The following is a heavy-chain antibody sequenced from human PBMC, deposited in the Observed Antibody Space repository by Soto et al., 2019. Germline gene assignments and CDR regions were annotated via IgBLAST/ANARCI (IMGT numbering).Heavy chain of an antibody. Sequence: SETLSLTCTVSGGSISSSSYYWGWIRQPPGKGLEWIGSIYYSGSTYYNPSLKSRVTISVDTSKNQFSLKLSSVTAADTAVYYCARHRAAGSLIWFDPWGQGTLVTVSS. CDR2: IYYSGST. J-gene: IGHJ5*02. D-gene: IGHD6-13*01. V-gene: IGHV4-39*01. CDR3: ARHRAAGSLIWFDP. CDR1: GGSISSSSYY.